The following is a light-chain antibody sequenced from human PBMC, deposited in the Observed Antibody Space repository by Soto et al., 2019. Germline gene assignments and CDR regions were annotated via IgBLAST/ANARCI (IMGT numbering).Light chain of an antibody. V-gene: IGKV3-15*01. J-gene: IGKJ4*01. Sequence: EIVLTQSPATLSVSPGERATLSCRASQSVGNNFAWYQQKPGQAPRLLIFATSTRATGVPARFSGSGSGTEFTLTISSLQSEDLAVYYCQQYGDWPLTFGGGAKVEIE. CDR1: QSVGNN. CDR2: ATS. CDR3: QQYGDWPLT.